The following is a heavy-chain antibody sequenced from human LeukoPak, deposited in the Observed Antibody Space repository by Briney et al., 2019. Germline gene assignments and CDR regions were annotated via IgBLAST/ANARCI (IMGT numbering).Heavy chain of an antibody. CDR2: SSFNGVHK. V-gene: IGHV3-30*09. D-gene: IGHD6-19*01. CDR1: GFNFSNNL. J-gene: IGHJ4*02. CDR3: ARVGNDSGWDDAFCYFDS. Sequence: GGSQRLSCAASGFNFSNNLLHWVRQAPGKGLEWVAVSSFNGVHKFYADSVKGRFVISGDNSKNTLYLQMNSLRVEDTGTYYCARVGNDSGWDDAFCYFDSWGQGVLVTVSS.